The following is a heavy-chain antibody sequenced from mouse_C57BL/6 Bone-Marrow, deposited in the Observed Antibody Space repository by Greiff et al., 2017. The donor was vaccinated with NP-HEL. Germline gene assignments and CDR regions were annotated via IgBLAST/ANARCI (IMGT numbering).Heavy chain of an antibody. CDR2: INPSSGYT. CDR1: GYTFTSYW. CDR3: ERNLLSSYWYFDV. J-gene: IGHJ1*03. Sequence: VQLQQSGAELAKPGASVKLSCKASGYTFTSYWMHWVKQRPGQGLEWIGYINPSSGYTKYNQKFKDKATLTADKSSSTAYMQLSSLTYEDSAVYYCERNLLSSYWYFDVWGTGTTVTVSS. D-gene: IGHD6-2*01. V-gene: IGHV1-7*01.